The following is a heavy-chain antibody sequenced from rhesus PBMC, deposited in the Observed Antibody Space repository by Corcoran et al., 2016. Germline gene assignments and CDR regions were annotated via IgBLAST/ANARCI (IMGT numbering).Heavy chain of an antibody. CDR3: ASLGVAAAYFDY. V-gene: IGHV4-169*02. J-gene: IGHJ4*01. CDR2: IYGSGRST. Sequence: QLQLQESGPGLVKPSETLSVTCAVSGGSISSSYWSWIRQAPGKGLEWIGYIYGSGRSTNANPALKSRVTLSVDTSKNQLSLKLSSVTAADTAVYYCASLGVAAAYFDYWGQGVLVTVSS. CDR1: GGSISSSY. D-gene: IGHD6-43*01.